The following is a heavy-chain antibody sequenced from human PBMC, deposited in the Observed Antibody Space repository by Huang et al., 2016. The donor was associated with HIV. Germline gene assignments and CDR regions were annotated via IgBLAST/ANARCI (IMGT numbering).Heavy chain of an antibody. D-gene: IGHD6-6*01. J-gene: IGHJ4*02. Sequence: QVQLVQSGAEVKNPGASVRVSCKASGYTFTDSNIHWVRQAPGQGLEWMGWINPKRGCTIYAQGFQGRITMTRDTTISTFHMDLRRIQSDDTAVYFCARDWSFGSSTSPADWGQGTLVTVSS. CDR1: GYTFTDSN. CDR3: ARDWSFGSSTSPAD. V-gene: IGHV1-2*02. CDR2: INPKRGCT.